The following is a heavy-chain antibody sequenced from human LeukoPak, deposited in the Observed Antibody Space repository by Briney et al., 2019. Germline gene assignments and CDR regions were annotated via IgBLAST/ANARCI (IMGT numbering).Heavy chain of an antibody. CDR3: ARALGYCSSTSCYALSD. V-gene: IGHV3-23*01. Sequence: GGSLRLSCAASGFTFSSYAMSWVRQAPGKGLEWASAISGSGGSTYYADSVKGRFTISRDNSKNTLYLQMNSLRAEDTAVYYCARALGYCSSTSCYALSDCGQGTLVTVSS. D-gene: IGHD2-2*01. CDR1: GFTFSSYA. CDR2: ISGSGGST. J-gene: IGHJ4*02.